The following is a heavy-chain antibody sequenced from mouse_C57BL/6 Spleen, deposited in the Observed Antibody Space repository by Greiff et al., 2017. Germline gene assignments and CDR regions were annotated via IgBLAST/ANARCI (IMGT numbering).Heavy chain of an antibody. CDR1: GFTFSDYY. J-gene: IGHJ1*03. D-gene: IGHD2-5*01. V-gene: IGHV5-16*01. CDR2: INHDGSST. CDR3: ARDYSKYFDV. Sequence: EVQVVESEGGLVQPGSSMKLSCTASGFTFSDYYMAWVRQVPEKGLEWVANINHDGSSTYYLDSLKSRFIFSRDNAKNTPYLQMSSLKSEDTATYYCARDYSKYFDVWGTGTTVTVSS.